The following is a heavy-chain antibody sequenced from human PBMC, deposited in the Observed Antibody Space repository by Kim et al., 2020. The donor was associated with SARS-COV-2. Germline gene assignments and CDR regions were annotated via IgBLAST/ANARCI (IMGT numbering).Heavy chain of an antibody. CDR3: AKVGVGSGWPPEYYFDY. J-gene: IGHJ4*02. CDR1: GFTFSSYA. CDR2: TSGSGGST. D-gene: IGHD6-19*01. V-gene: IGHV3-23*01. Sequence: GGSLRLSCAASGFTFSSYAMSWVRQAPGKGLEWVSATSGSGGSTYYADSVKGRFTISRDNSKNTLYLQMNSLRAEDTAVYYCAKVGVGSGWPPEYYFDYWGQGTLVTVSS.